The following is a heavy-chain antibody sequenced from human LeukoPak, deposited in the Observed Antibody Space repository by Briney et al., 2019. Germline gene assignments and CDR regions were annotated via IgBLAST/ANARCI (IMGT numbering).Heavy chain of an antibody. CDR3: ARQPNSDY. J-gene: IGHJ4*02. CDR1: GGSISSSSYY. Sequence: PSETLSLTCTVSGGSISSSSYYWGWLRQPPGKGLEWIGSIYYSGSTYYNPSLKSRVTISVDTSKNQFSLKLSSVTAADTAVYYCARQPNSDYWGQGTLVTVSS. V-gene: IGHV4-39*01. CDR2: IYYSGST. D-gene: IGHD2/OR15-2a*01.